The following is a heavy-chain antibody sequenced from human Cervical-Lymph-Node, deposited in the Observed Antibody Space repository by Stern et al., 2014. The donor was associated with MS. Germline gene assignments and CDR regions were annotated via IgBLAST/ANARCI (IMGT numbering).Heavy chain of an antibody. CDR2: FSDGGGST. J-gene: IGHJ6*02. CDR3: AKRPLGWGGMDV. CDR1: GFTFSSYA. Sequence: EVQLVESGGGLVQPGGSLRLSCAASGFTFSSYAMSWVRQAPGKGLEWVSAFSDGGGSTYYADSVKGRFTISRDNSKNTLYLQMNSLRGDDTAVYYCAKRPLGWGGMDVWGQGTTVTVSS. D-gene: IGHD3-16*01. V-gene: IGHV3-23*04.